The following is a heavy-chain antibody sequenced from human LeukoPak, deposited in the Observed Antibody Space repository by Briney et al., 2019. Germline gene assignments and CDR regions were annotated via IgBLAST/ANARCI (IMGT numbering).Heavy chain of an antibody. CDR3: ARVSGILWFGELIQLFDY. CDR2: ISAYNGNT. J-gene: IGHJ4*02. Sequence: ASVKVSCKASGYTFTSYDINWVRQATGQGLEWMGWISAYNGNTNYARKLQGRVTMTTDTSTSTAYMELGSLRSDDTAVYYCARVSGILWFGELIQLFDYWGQGTLVTVSS. V-gene: IGHV1-18*01. CDR1: GYTFTSYD. D-gene: IGHD3-10*01.